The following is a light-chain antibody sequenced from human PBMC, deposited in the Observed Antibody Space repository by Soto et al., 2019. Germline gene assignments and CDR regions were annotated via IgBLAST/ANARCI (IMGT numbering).Light chain of an antibody. CDR1: SSDVGGYKY. J-gene: IGLJ1*01. CDR2: DVI. Sequence: QSVLTQPASVSGSPGQSITISCTGTSSDVGGYKYVSWYQQHPGKAPKLIIYDVIKRPSGVPDRFSGSKSGNTASLTISGLQAEDEADYYCCSYAGSPYVDGTGTKVTVL. V-gene: IGLV2-11*01. CDR3: CSYAGSPYV.